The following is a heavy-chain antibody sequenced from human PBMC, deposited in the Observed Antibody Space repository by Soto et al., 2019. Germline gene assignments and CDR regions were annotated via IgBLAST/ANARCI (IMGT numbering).Heavy chain of an antibody. V-gene: IGHV4-34*01. CDR1: GGSFSGYY. CDR2: INHSGST. D-gene: IGHD1-26*01. J-gene: IGHJ4*02. CDR3: ASSRGGHPFDY. Sequence: SETLSLTCAVYGGSFSGYYWSWIRQPPGKGLEWIGEINHSGSTNYNPSLKSRVTISVDTSKNQFSRKLSSVSAADTAVYYCASSRGGHPFDYWGQGTLVTVSS.